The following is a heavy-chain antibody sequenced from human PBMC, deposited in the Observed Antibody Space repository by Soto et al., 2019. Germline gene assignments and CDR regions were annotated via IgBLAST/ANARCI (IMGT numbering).Heavy chain of an antibody. J-gene: IGHJ5*02. D-gene: IGHD6-6*01. Sequence: SETLSLTCTVSGGSITSNYWTWIRRTAGKGLEWIARSYTSGTTDYNPSLKGRLSMSLHPSKNQFSLSLASVTAADTGIYYCARERAAPSWVDPWGQGILVTVSS. CDR2: SYTSGTT. CDR1: GGSITSNY. V-gene: IGHV4-4*07. CDR3: ARERAAPSWVDP.